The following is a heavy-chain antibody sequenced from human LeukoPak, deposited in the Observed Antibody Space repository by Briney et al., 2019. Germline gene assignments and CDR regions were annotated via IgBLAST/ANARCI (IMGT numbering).Heavy chain of an antibody. CDR2: IYYSGST. V-gene: IGHV4-30-4*08. D-gene: IGHD3-10*01. Sequence: SQTLSLTCTVSGGSISSGDYYWSWIRQPPGKGLEWIGYIYYSGSTYYNPSLKSRVTISVDTSKNQFSLKLSSVTAADTAAYYCARAPRSPNWFDPWGQGTLVTVSS. J-gene: IGHJ5*02. CDR1: GGSISSGDYY. CDR3: ARAPRSPNWFDP.